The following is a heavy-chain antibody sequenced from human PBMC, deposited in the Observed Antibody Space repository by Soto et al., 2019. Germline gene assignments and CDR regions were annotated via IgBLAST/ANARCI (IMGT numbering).Heavy chain of an antibody. CDR1: GFTFSSYG. CDR3: ARGPESAYYDILTGYYNVGFDY. Sequence: PGGSLRLSCAASGFTFSSYGTHWVRQAPGKGLEWVAVIWYDGSNKYYADSVKGRFTISRDNSKNTLYLQMNSLRAEDTAVYYCARGPESAYYDILTGYYNVGFDYWGQGTLVTVSS. CDR2: IWYDGSNK. J-gene: IGHJ4*02. D-gene: IGHD3-9*01. V-gene: IGHV3-33*01.